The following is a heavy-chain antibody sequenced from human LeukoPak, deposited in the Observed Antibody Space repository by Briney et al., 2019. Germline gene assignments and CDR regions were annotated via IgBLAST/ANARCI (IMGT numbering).Heavy chain of an antibody. J-gene: IGHJ4*02. CDR3: ARGYSSGWYVGY. CDR2: INPNSGGA. Sequence: ASVKVSCKASGYTFTGYYMHWVRQAPGQGLEWMGWINPNSGGANYAQKFQGRVTMTRDTSISTAYMELSRLRSDDTAVYYCARGYSSGWYVGYWGQGTLVTVSS. D-gene: IGHD6-19*01. V-gene: IGHV1-2*02. CDR1: GYTFTGYY.